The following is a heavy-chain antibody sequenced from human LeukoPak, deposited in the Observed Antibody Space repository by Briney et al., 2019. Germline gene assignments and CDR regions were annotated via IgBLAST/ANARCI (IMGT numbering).Heavy chain of an antibody. J-gene: IGHJ3*02. CDR2: IYNDGST. CDR1: GFTFSSYW. V-gene: IGHV3-53*01. CDR3: ARNILFAFDM. Sequence: GGSLRLSCAASGFTFSSYWMSWVRQAPGKGLEWVSIIYNDGSTYYADSMKGRFTISRDNSKNTLYLQVNSLRAEDTAMYYCARNILFAFDMWGQGTMVTISS.